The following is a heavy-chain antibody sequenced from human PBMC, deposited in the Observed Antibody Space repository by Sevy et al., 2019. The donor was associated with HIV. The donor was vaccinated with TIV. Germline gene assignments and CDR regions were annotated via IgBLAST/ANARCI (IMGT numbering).Heavy chain of an antibody. Sequence: ASVKVSCKASGYTFTNYGISWVRQAPGQGLEWMGWISAYNGNTKYPQKLQGRVTITTDTSTSSVDMELRRLRSDDTAVYYCARHQWYSSCWHLVYWGQGTLVTVSS. CDR3: ARHQWYSSCWHLVY. J-gene: IGHJ4*02. CDR2: ISAYNGNT. CDR1: GYTFTNYG. D-gene: IGHD6-19*01. V-gene: IGHV1-18*01.